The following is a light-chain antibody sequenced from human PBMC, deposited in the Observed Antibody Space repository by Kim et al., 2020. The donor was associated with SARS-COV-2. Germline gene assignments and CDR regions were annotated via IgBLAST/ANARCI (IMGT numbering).Light chain of an antibody. CDR2: DVN. CDR3: SSYTTSTFL. CDR1: SRDIGGYDY. V-gene: IGLV2-14*03. J-gene: IGLJ1*01. Sequence: PGQSMTISCTGTSRDIGGYDYVSWYQQYPGKAPKLMLYDVNRRPSGVSNRFSGSKSGNTASLTISALQAEDEADYYCSSYTTSTFLFGTGTKVTVL.